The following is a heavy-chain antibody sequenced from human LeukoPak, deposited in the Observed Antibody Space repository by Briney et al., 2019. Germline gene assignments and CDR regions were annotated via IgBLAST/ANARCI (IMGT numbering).Heavy chain of an antibody. CDR2: ISWNSGSI. D-gene: IGHD2-2*02. J-gene: IGHJ4*02. Sequence: GGSLRLSCAASGFTFDDYAMHWVRQAPGKGLEWVSGISWNSGSIGYADSVKGRFTISRDNAKNSLYLQMNSLRAEDTALYYCAKDFRYCSSTSCYTGGYFDYWGQGTLVTVSS. CDR1: GFTFDDYA. CDR3: AKDFRYCSSTSCYTGGYFDY. V-gene: IGHV3-9*01.